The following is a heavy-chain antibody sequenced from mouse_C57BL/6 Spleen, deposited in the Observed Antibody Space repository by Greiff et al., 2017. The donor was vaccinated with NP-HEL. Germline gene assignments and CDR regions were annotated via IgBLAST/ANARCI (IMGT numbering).Heavy chain of an antibody. CDR3: ARYGSSAWYFDV. V-gene: IGHV1-80*01. Sequence: QVQLQQSGAELVKPGASVKISCKASGYAFSSSWMNWVKQRPGKGLAWIGQIYPGDGDTNYNGKFKGKATLTADKSSSTAYMQLSSLTSEDSAVYFCARYGSSAWYFDVWGTGTTVTVSS. D-gene: IGHD1-1*01. CDR1: GYAFSSSW. CDR2: IYPGDGDT. J-gene: IGHJ1*03.